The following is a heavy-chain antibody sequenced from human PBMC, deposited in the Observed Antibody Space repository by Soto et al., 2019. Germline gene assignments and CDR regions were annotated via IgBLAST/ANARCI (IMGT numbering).Heavy chain of an antibody. CDR2: IIPIFGTA. J-gene: IGHJ5*02. V-gene: IGHV1-69*13. D-gene: IGHD3-3*01. Sequence: ASVKVSCKASGGTFSSYAISWVRQAPGQGLEWMGGIIPIFGTANYAQKFQGRVTITAGESTSTAYMELSSLRSEDTAVYYCAWQLRFLEWTKYNWFDPWGQGTLVTVSS. CDR1: GGTFSSYA. CDR3: AWQLRFLEWTKYNWFDP.